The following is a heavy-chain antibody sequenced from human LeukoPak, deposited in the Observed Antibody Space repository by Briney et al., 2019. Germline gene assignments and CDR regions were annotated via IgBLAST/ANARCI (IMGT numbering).Heavy chain of an antibody. V-gene: IGHV3-7*05. CDR1: GFTFSNYW. J-gene: IGHJ3*02. CDR3: ARDRAVAGKHDAFDI. D-gene: IGHD6-19*01. Sequence: GGSLRLSCAASGFTFSNYWMSWVRQAPGKGLEWVGNIKQDGSEKYYVDSVKGRFTISRDNAKNSLYLQMNSLRAEDTAVYYCARDRAVAGKHDAFDIWGQGTMVTVSS. CDR2: IKQDGSEK.